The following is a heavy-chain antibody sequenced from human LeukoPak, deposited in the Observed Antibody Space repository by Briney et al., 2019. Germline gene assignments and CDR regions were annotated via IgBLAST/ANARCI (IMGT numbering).Heavy chain of an antibody. Sequence: GGSLRLSCAASGFTFSSYWMSWVRQAPGKGLEWVANIKQDGSEKYYVDSVKGRFTISRDNAKNSLYLQMNSLRAEGTAVYYCAREGVGATYYYYGMDVWGQGTTVTVSS. D-gene: IGHD1-26*01. CDR1: GFTFSSYW. J-gene: IGHJ6*02. CDR3: AREGVGATYYYYGMDV. CDR2: IKQDGSEK. V-gene: IGHV3-7*01.